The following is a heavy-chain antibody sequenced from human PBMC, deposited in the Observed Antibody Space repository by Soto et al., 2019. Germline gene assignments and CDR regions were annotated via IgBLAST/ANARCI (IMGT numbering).Heavy chain of an antibody. CDR2: IFPRDSDT. CDR3: SRSIYDTTGSKSARTPGLQFYSDF. CDR1: GYIFATYW. Sequence: GESLKISCKGSGYIFATYWIGWVRQMPGKGLEWMGIIFPRDSDTRYSPSFQGQVTISADKSISTAYLHWSSLKASDTAMYYCSRSIYDTTGSKSARTPGLQFYSDFWGQGTQVTVSS. D-gene: IGHD3-22*01. V-gene: IGHV5-51*01. J-gene: IGHJ4*02.